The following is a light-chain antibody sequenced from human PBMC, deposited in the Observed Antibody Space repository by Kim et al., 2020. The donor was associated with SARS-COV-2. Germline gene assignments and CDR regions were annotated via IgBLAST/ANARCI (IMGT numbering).Light chain of an antibody. CDR1: RLGNKY. V-gene: IGLV3-1*01. Sequence: SYELTQPPSVSVSPGQPASIACSGDRLGNKYVSWYQQKPGQSPLLIIYEDDKRPSGIPERFSGSNSANTATLTVNGAQAGDEADYYCQAWDTNTAWVVGG. CDR3: QAWDTNTAWV. J-gene: IGLJ3*02. CDR2: EDD.